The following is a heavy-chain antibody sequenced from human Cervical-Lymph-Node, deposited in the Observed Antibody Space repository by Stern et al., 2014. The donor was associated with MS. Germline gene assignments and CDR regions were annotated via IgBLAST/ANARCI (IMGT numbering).Heavy chain of an antibody. J-gene: IGHJ5*02. D-gene: IGHD3-10*01. V-gene: IGHV4-30-4*01. CDR2: IHYNGNT. CDR3: ARTDILLIDH. CDR1: GASIRSDDYY. Sequence: QVQLQESGTGLVKPSQTLSLSCTVSGASIRSDDYYWTWIRQTPGKGLEWIGDIHYNGNTYYSPSLRSRVTISVDTSKNQFSLKLSSVTAADAAVYYCARTDILLIDHWGQGTLVTVSS.